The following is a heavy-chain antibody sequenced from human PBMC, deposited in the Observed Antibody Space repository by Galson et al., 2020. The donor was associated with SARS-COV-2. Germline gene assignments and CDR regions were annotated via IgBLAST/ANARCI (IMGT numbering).Heavy chain of an antibody. D-gene: IGHD3-10*01. CDR3: ARDGRRGYDMDV. Sequence: GGSLRLSCAASGFTFTRYSMNWVRQAPGRGLEWLSYITSSTTIIYYADSVRGRFTISRDNAKNSLYLQMDSLRDEDTAVYYCARDGRRGYDMDVWGQGTTVTVSS. J-gene: IGHJ6*02. CDR2: ITSSTTII. CDR1: GFTFTRYS. V-gene: IGHV3-48*02.